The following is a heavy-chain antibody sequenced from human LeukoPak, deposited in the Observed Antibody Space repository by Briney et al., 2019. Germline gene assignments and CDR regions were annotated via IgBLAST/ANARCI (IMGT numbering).Heavy chain of an antibody. CDR2: INNDGRST. CDR3: ARVRWGGLYYFDY. D-gene: IGHD3-16*01. V-gene: IGHV3-74*01. CDR1: GFTFSSYW. Sequence: EGSLRLSCAASGFTFSSYWMHWVRQAPGKGLVGVSRINNDGRSTNYADSVKGRFTISRDNAKNTLYLQMNSLRAEDTAVYYCARVRWGGLYYFDYWGQGTLVTVSS. J-gene: IGHJ4*02.